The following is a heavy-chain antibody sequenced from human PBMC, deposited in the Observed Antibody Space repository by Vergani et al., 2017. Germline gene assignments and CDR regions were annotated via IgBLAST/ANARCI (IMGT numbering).Heavy chain of an antibody. CDR3: ARAPDCSGGSCYSGGWFDP. J-gene: IGHJ5*02. CDR2: IKPSGGST. V-gene: IGHV1-46*01. D-gene: IGHD2-15*01. CDR1: GYTFTSYY. Sequence: QVPLVPSGAEVKKPGASVKVSCKASGYTFTSYYMHWVRPAPGQGLEWMGIIKPSGGSTSYAQKFQGRVTMTRDTSTSTVYMELSSLRSEDTAVYYCARAPDCSGGSCYSGGWFDPWGQGTLVTVSS.